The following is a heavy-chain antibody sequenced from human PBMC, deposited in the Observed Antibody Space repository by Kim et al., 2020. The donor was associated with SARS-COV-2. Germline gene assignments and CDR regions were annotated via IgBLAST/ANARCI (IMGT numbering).Heavy chain of an antibody. D-gene: IGHD6-13*01. J-gene: IGHJ5*01. CDR3: ARGSSGSSRWYWFDA. Sequence: GGSLRLSCAASGFTFSDYYMTWIRQAPGKGLEWLSYISSSGSYIVYAESVKGRFSISRDNAKKSLYLQMNSLRAEDTAVYYFARGSSGSSRWYWFDAWG. CDR2: ISSSGSYI. V-gene: IGHV3-11*05. CDR1: GFTFSDYY.